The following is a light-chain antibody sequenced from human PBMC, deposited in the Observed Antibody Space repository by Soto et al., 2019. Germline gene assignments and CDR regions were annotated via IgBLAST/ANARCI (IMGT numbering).Light chain of an antibody. Sequence: QSALTQPPSASGSPGQSVTISCTGTSSHVGAYKYVSWYQQYPGKAPKLMIYEVTKRPSGVPDRFSGSKSGNTASLTVSGLQAEDEADYYCTSYVGNDIWVFGGGTQLTVL. V-gene: IGLV2-8*01. CDR1: SSHVGAYKY. CDR2: EVT. J-gene: IGLJ3*02. CDR3: TSYVGNDIWV.